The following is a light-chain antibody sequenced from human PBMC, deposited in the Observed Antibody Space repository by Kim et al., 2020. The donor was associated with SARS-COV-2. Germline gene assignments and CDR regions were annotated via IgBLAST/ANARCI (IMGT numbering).Light chain of an antibody. CDR3: QHYGGPPYT. J-gene: IGKJ2*01. CDR1: QTVGGSH. Sequence: LSLGERVALSCRASQTVGGSHIAWYQHRRGQAPLLLICGASSRATGIPGRFSGSGSGTDFTLTIGRLEPEDVAVYYCQHYGGPPYTFGQGTKLEI. V-gene: IGKV3-20*01. CDR2: GAS.